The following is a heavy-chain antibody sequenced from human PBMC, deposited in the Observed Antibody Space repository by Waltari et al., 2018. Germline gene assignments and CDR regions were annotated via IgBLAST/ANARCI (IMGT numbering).Heavy chain of an antibody. J-gene: IGHJ3*02. CDR2: INAGNGNT. CDR3: ARGGEGDAFDI. V-gene: IGHV1-3*01. CDR1: GYTFTSYA. Sequence: QVQLVQSGAEVKKPGASVKVSCKAAGYTFTSYAMHWVRQAPGQRLEWMGWINAGNGNTKYSQKFQGRVTITRDTSASTAYMELSSLRSEDTAVYYCARGGEGDAFDIWGQGTMVTVSS. D-gene: IGHD3-3*01.